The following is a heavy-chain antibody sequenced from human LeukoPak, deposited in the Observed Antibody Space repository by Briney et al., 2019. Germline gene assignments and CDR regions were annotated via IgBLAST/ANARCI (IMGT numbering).Heavy chain of an antibody. CDR2: ISSSGGST. CDR1: GFTFSNYG. Sequence: GGSLRLSCAASGFTFSNYGMSWVRQAPGKGLEWVSGISSSGGSTYYTDSVKGRFTISRDNSKNTLYLQMNSLRAEDTAVYYCAKDKQQLACFDYWGQGTLVTVSS. D-gene: IGHD6-13*01. J-gene: IGHJ4*02. V-gene: IGHV3-23*01. CDR3: AKDKQQLACFDY.